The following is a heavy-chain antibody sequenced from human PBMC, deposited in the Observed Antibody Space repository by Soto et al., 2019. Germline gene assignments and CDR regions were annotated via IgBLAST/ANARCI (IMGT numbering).Heavy chain of an antibody. CDR2: IYPGDSDT. CDR3: VRHISNLRHPYNATDV. D-gene: IGHD3-3*01. J-gene: IGHJ6*02. CDR1: GYTFTDYW. Sequence: GESLEVSCTGSGYTFTDYWIGWVRQLPGKCLEWMGIIYPGDSDTRYIPSFQGQVTITADNSTSTAYLQWNTLKASDTALYYCVRHISNLRHPYNATDVRGQGNTVTRSS. V-gene: IGHV5-51*01.